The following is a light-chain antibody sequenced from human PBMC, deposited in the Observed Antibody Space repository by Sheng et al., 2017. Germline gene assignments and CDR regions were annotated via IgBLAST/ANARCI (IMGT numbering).Light chain of an antibody. J-gene: IGKJ3*01. V-gene: IGKV1-33*01. CDR2: DAS. CDR1: QSIGTW. CDR3: QQYDNFRGRFT. Sequence: DIQMTQSPSTLSASIGDRVTITCRASQSIGTWLAWYQQKPGRAPELLIYDASNLETGVPSRFSGSGSGTDFSFTISSLQPEDNATYYCQQYDNFRGRFTFGPGTKVEIK.